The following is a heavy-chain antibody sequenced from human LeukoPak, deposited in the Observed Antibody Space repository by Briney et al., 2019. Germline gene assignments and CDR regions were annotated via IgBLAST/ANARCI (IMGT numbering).Heavy chain of an antibody. V-gene: IGHV4-61*02. CDR1: GGSINTGSYF. CDR3: ASGIVNFWSGGNWFDP. D-gene: IGHD3-3*01. CDR2: IFTSGST. Sequence: PSETLSLTCTVSGGSINTGSYFWSWIRQPAGKGLEWIGRIFTSGSTNYNPTLKSRVTMSVDTSKNQFSLQLSSVTAADTAVYYCASGIVNFWSGGNWFDPWGQGTLVTVSS. J-gene: IGHJ5*02.